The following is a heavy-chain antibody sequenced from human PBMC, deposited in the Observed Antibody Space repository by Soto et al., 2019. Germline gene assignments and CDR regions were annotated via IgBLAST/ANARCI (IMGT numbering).Heavy chain of an antibody. J-gene: IGHJ5*02. CDR1: GGSISSSSYY. CDR2: IYYSGST. CDR3: ARPSYYDFWSGYSGYGWFDH. V-gene: IGHV4-39*01. D-gene: IGHD3-3*01. Sequence: PSETLSLTCTVSGGSISSSSYYWGWIRQPPGKGLEWIGSIYYSGSTYYNPSLKSRVTISVDTSKNQFSLKLSSVTAADTAVYYCARPSYYDFWSGYSGYGWFDHWGQGTLVTVS.